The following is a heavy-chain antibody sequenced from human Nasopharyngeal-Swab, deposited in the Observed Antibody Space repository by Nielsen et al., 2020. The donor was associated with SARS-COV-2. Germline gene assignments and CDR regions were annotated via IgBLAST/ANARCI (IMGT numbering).Heavy chain of an antibody. CDR1: GFPFSPYW. D-gene: IGHD2/OR15-2a*01. V-gene: IGHV3-7*01. CDR2: VKQDGTEK. Sequence: GVLKISCAASGFPFSPYWMTWVRQAPGKGLEWVANVKQDGTEKYFVDSVKGRFTISRDNAKNSLYLHMNSLRAEDTAVYYCARDEILDYWGQGTLVTVSS. J-gene: IGHJ4*02. CDR3: ARDEILDY.